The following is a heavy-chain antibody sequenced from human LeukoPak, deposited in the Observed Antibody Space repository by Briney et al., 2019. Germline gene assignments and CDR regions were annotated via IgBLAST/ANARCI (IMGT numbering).Heavy chain of an antibody. Sequence: GGSLRLSCAASGFTFSDYYMTWIRQSPGKGLEGISYISSGGRTMYYTDSVKGRFTISRDNAKNSLYLQMNSLRAEDTALYYCARARGIAAAGDYFDYWGQGTLVTVSS. D-gene: IGHD6-13*01. V-gene: IGHV3-11*01. CDR1: GFTFSDYY. CDR3: ARARGIAAAGDYFDY. CDR2: ISSGGRTM. J-gene: IGHJ4*02.